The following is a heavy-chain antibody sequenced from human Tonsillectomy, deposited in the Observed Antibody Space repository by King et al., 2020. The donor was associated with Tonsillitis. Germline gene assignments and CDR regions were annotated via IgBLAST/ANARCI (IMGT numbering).Heavy chain of an antibody. CDR3: AKDGAFDY. V-gene: IGHV3-30*18. Sequence: VQLVQSGGGVVQPGRSLRLSCAASGFTFSSYGMHWVRQAPGKGLEWVAVISYDGSNKYYADSVKGRFTISRDNSKNTLYLQMNSLRAEDTAVYYCAKDGAFDYWGQGTLVTVSS. J-gene: IGHJ4*02. CDR1: GFTFSSYG. CDR2: ISYDGSNK.